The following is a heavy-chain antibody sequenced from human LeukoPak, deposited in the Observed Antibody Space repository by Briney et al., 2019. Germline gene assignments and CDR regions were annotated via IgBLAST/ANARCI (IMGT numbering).Heavy chain of an antibody. CDR2: ISSSSSYI. D-gene: IGHD4-17*01. CDR3: AIDLDHTVTKGY. CDR1: GFTFSSYS. Sequence: PGGSLRLSCAASGFTFSSYSMNWVRQAPGKGLEWVSSISSSSSYIYYADSVKGRFTISRDNAKNSLYLQMNSLRAEDTAVYYCAIDLDHTVTKGYWGQGTLVTVSS. V-gene: IGHV3-21*01. J-gene: IGHJ4*02.